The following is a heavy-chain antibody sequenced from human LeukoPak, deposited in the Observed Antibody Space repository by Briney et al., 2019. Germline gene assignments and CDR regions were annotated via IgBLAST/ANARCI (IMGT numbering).Heavy chain of an antibody. Sequence: GESLQISCKASGYNFPKSWIGWVRQMPGKGLEWMGIIYPHDSDTRCSPSFQGQVTISADKSNTTAYLQWSSLKASDTAIYYCARHSTSASGTYALDYWGQGTLVAVSS. V-gene: IGHV5-51*01. CDR2: IYPHDSDT. CDR3: ARHSTSASGTYALDY. J-gene: IGHJ4*02. D-gene: IGHD3-10*01. CDR1: GYNFPKSW.